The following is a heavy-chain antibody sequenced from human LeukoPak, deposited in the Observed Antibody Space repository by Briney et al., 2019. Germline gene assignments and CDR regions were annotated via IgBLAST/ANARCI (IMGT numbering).Heavy chain of an antibody. D-gene: IGHD3-9*01. CDR3: ARAQDYDILTGPMSDY. V-gene: IGHV1-18*01. Sequence: GASVKVSCKASGYTFTSYGISWVRQAPGQGLEWMGWISAYNGNTNYAQKLQGRVTMTTDTSTSTAYMELRSLGSDDTAVYYCARAQDYDILTGPMSDYWGQGTLVTVSS. CDR2: ISAYNGNT. CDR1: GYTFTSYG. J-gene: IGHJ4*02.